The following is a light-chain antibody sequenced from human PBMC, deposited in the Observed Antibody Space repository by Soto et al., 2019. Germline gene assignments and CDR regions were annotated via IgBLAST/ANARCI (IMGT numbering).Light chain of an antibody. Sequence: QAVVTQPSTASGTPGQRVTISCSGGSSNIGGNTAHWYQQFPGTAPKLLIYNNHQRPSGVPDRFSGSKSATSASLAISGLQSEDEAMYYCAAWDDSLSGPVFGEGTKLTVL. CDR2: NNH. V-gene: IGLV1-44*01. CDR3: AAWDDSLSGPV. CDR1: SSNIGGNT. J-gene: IGLJ2*01.